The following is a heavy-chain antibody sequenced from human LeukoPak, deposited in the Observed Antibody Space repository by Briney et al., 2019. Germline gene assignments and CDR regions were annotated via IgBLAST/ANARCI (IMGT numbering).Heavy chain of an antibody. CDR3: ARSHILRGAFDI. Sequence: GASVKVSCKASGYTFTGYYMHWVRQAPGQGLEWMGWINPNSGGTNYAQKFQGRVTMTRDTSISTAYMELSSLRSEDTAMYYCARSHILRGAFDIWGQGTMVTVSS. CDR2: INPNSGGT. J-gene: IGHJ3*02. D-gene: IGHD3-9*01. CDR1: GYTFTGYY. V-gene: IGHV1-2*02.